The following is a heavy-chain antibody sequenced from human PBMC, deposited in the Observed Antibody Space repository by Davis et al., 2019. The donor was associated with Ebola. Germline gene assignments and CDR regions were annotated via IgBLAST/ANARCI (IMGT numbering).Heavy chain of an antibody. V-gene: IGHV1-18*01. CDR2: ISAYNGNT. CDR3: ARDSSWYCSSTSCYTRYYYYYMDV. D-gene: IGHD2-2*02. J-gene: IGHJ6*03. CDR1: GYTFTSYG. Sequence: ASVKVSCKASGYTFTSYGISWVRQAPGQGLEWMGWISAYNGNTNYAQKLQGRVTMTTDTSTSTAYMELRSLRSDDTAVYYCARDSSWYCSSTSCYTRYYYYYMDVWGKGTTVTVSS.